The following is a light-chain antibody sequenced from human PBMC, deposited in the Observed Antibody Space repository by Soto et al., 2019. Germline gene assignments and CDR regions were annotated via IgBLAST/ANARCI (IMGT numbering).Light chain of an antibody. CDR1: QSVLYSANNKNY. CDR3: QQYFLSPLT. Sequence: DIVMTQSPDSLAVSLGERATINCKSSQSVLYSANNKNYLAWYQQKPGQPPKVVIYCASTRESGVPDRFSGSGSGTDFTLTISSLQAEDVAVYYCQQYFLSPLTFGGGTSVEI. CDR2: CAS. J-gene: IGKJ4*01. V-gene: IGKV4-1*01.